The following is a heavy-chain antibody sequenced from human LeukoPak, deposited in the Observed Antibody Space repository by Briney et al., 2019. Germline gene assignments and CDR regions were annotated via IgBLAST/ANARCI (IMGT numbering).Heavy chain of an antibody. CDR2: INPNSGGT. J-gene: IGHJ4*02. CDR3: ARDRRGYYDSGSYYPLI. Sequence: ASVKVSCKASGYRFTGYYIHWARQAPGQGLEWMGWINPNSGGTNYAQKFQGRVTMTRDTSVSTAYMEVSRLRSDDTAVCFCARDRRGYYDSGSYYPLIWGQGTLVTVSS. D-gene: IGHD3-10*01. CDR1: GYRFTGYY. V-gene: IGHV1-2*02.